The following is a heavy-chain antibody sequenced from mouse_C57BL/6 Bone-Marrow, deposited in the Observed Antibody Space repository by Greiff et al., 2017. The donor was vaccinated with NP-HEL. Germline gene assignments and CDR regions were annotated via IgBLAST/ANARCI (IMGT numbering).Heavy chain of an antibody. CDR1: GYSFTGYY. CDR3: SRYGGYFDV. J-gene: IGHJ1*03. V-gene: IGHV1-42*01. Sequence: EVQLQQSGPELVKPGASVKISCKASGYSFTGYYMNWVKQSPEKSLEWIGEINPSTGGTTYNQKFKAKATLTVDKSSSTAYMQLKSLTSEDSAVYYCSRYGGYFDVWGTGTTVTVSS. CDR2: INPSTGGT. D-gene: IGHD1-1*02.